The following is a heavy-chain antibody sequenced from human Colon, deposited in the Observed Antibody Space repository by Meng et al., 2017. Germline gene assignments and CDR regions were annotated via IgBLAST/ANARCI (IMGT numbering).Heavy chain of an antibody. V-gene: IGHV4-4*02. CDR1: GGSITTNSY. CDR2: IDHRGDP. Sequence: HLLASGPGLVTPSATLSRTCAVFGGSITTNSYCSWVRQSPEKGLEWIGQIDHRGDPYYNPSLKSRVTMSVDRSKSQVSLQLTSVTAADTAVYYCARHGGYYQDYWGQGTLVTVSS. J-gene: IGHJ4*02. D-gene: IGHD4-23*01. CDR3: ARHGGYYQDY.